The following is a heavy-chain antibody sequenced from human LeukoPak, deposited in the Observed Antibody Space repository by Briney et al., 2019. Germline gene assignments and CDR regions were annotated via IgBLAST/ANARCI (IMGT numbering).Heavy chain of an antibody. Sequence: GGSLRLSCAASGFTFSSYWMSWVRQAPGKGLAWVANIKQDESEKYYVDCVKGRYTISRDNAKHSLYLQMNSLRAEDTAVYYCVRGGASGWDWYFDLWGRGTLVTVSS. J-gene: IGHJ2*01. CDR2: IKQDESEK. CDR3: VRGGASGWDWYFDL. V-gene: IGHV3-7*01. D-gene: IGHD6-19*01. CDR1: GFTFSSYW.